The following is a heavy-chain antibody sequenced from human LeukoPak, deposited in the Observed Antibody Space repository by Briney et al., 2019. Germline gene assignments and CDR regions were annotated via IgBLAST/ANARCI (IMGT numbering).Heavy chain of an antibody. CDR3: AKEKGGYYDSSGYHPNWFDP. V-gene: IGHV5-51*01. CDR2: IYPGDSDT. Sequence: GESLKISCKGSGYSFTNYWIGWVRQMPGKGLEWMGIIYPGDSDTRYSPSFQGQVTISADKSISTAYLQWSSLKASDTAMYYCAKEKGGYYDSSGYHPNWFDPWGQGTLVTVSS. D-gene: IGHD3-22*01. J-gene: IGHJ5*02. CDR1: GYSFTNYW.